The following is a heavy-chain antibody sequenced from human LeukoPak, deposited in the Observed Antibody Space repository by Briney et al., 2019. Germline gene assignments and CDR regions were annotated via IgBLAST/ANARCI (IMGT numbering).Heavy chain of an antibody. CDR1: GGSISSYY. V-gene: IGHV4-4*07. D-gene: IGHD6-13*01. Sequence: SETLSLTCTVSGGSISSYYWSWIRQPAGKGLEWIGRIYTSGSTNYNPSLKSRVTMSVDTSKNQFSLKLSSVTAADTAVYYCARGPSYSSSQRGWFDPWGQGTLVTVSS. J-gene: IGHJ5*02. CDR3: ARGPSYSSSQRGWFDP. CDR2: IYTSGST.